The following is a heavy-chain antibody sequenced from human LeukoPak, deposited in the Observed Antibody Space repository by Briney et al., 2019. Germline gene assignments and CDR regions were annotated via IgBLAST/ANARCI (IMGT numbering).Heavy chain of an antibody. CDR1: GGSSSSSSYY. CDR2: IYYSGST. Sequence: SETLSLTCTVSGGSSSSSSYYWGWIRQPPGKGLEWIGSIYYSGSTYYNPSLKSRVTISVDTSKNQFSLKLSSVTAADTAVYYCARAPTYYDILTGYYPDAFDIWGQGTMVTVSS. J-gene: IGHJ3*02. D-gene: IGHD3-9*01. CDR3: ARAPTYYDILTGYYPDAFDI. V-gene: IGHV4-39*01.